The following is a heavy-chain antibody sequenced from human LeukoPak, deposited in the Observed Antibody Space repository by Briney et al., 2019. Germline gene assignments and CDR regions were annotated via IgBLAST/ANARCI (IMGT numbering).Heavy chain of an antibody. CDR1: GFTFSSYW. V-gene: IGHV3-74*01. Sequence: PGGSLRLSCAASGFTFSSYWMHWVRQAPGKGLVWVSGINSDGTSPIYADSVKGRFTISRDNAKKTLYLQMNSLRAEDTAVYYCARDSSSWYGAFDYWGQGTLVTVSS. J-gene: IGHJ4*02. CDR2: INSDGTSP. D-gene: IGHD6-13*01. CDR3: ARDSSSWYGAFDY.